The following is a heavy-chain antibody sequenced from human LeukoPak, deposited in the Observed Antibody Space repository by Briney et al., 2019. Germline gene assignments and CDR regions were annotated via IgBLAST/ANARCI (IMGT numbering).Heavy chain of an antibody. CDR2: IYTSGSS. CDR1: GGSISSGSYD. D-gene: IGHD2-21*01. CDR3: ARESSLFRSTDY. Sequence: SETLSLTCTVSGGSISSGSYDWSWIRQPAGKGLERIGRIYTSGSSNYNPSLKSRVIISVATSKNQFSLKLSSVTAADTAVYYCARESSLFRSTDYWGQGTLVTVSS. V-gene: IGHV4-61*02. J-gene: IGHJ4*02.